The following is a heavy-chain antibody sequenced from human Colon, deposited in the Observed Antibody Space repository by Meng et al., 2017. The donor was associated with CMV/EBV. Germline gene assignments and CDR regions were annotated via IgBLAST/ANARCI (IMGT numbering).Heavy chain of an antibody. V-gene: IGHV1-2*02. Sequence: QVQLMQSGAGVNEPGASVKVSCKTSGYTFSDYYMHWVRQAPGQGLEWMGWIRSDGSATNYAQKFRGRVTMTRDASVSTAYMELSGLTSDDTAVYFCVRSSGWSLFDYWGPGALVTVSS. J-gene: IGHJ4*02. CDR3: VRSSGWSLFDY. CDR1: GYTFSDYY. CDR2: IRSDGSAT. D-gene: IGHD6-19*01.